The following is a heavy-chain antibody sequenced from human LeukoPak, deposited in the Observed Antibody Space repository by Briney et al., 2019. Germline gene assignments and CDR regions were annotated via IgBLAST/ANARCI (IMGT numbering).Heavy chain of an antibody. V-gene: IGHV3-21*01. CDR3: ARAFYSSGSTAFDY. J-gene: IGHJ4*02. D-gene: IGHD6-19*01. CDR2: ISSNSSYI. Sequence: GGSLRLSSAASGFSFSSYNMKWVRQAPGKGLEWVSSISSNSSYIYYADSVKGRFTISRDNAKNSLYLQMNSLRAEDTAVYYCARAFYSSGSTAFDYWGQGTLVTVSS. CDR1: GFSFSSYN.